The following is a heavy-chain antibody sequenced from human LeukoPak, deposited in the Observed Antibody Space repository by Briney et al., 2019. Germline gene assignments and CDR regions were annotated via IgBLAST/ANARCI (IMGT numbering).Heavy chain of an antibody. CDR1: GGSISSGGYY. Sequence: SQTLSLTCTVSGGSISSGGYYCSWIRQHPGKGLEWIGYIYYSGSAYYNPSLKSRVTISVDTSKNQFSLKLSSVTAADTAVYYCARDHNFYDSGRGFDPWGQGTLVTVSS. CDR3: ARDHNFYDSGRGFDP. V-gene: IGHV4-31*03. D-gene: IGHD3-10*01. CDR2: IYYSGSA. J-gene: IGHJ5*02.